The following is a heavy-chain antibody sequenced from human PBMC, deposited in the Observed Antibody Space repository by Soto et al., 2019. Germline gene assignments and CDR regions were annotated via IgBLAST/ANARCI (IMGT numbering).Heavy chain of an antibody. CDR1: GFTFSNYG. J-gene: IGHJ6*02. Sequence: ESGGGVVHPGRSLRLSCAASGFTFSNYGMHWVRQAPGKGLEWVAIIWHDGNNKYYADSVRGRFIISRDNSKNRLYLQMNSLRAEDTAVYYCASDLVGASDSYGLDVWGQGTPVTVSS. CDR3: ASDLVGASDSYGLDV. D-gene: IGHD1-26*01. CDR2: IWHDGNNK. V-gene: IGHV3-33*01.